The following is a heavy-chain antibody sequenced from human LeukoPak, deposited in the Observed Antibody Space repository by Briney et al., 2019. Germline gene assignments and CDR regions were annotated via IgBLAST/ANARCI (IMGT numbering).Heavy chain of an antibody. D-gene: IGHD3-22*01. V-gene: IGHV3-53*01. CDR1: GFTFSSYW. J-gene: IGHJ4*02. CDR2: IYSGGST. CDR3: ARTPYYYDSSGYYEDYYFDY. Sequence: GGSLRLSCAASGFTFSSYWMSWVRQAPGKGLEWVSVIYSGGSTYYADSVKGRFTISRDNSKNTLYLQMNSLRAEDTAVYYCARTPYYYDSSGYYEDYYFDYWGQGTLVTVSS.